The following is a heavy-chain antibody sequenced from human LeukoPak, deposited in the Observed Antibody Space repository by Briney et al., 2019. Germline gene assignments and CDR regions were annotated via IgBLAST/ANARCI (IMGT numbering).Heavy chain of an antibody. CDR1: GFTFSTYE. CDR3: ARRSLGATANY. Sequence: PGGSLRLSCAASGFTFSTYEMNWVRQAPGKGLEWVSYISSSGSSIYYADSVKGRFTISRDNAKNSLYLQMNSLGAEDTAVYYCARRSLGATANYWGQGTLVTVSS. D-gene: IGHD1-26*01. CDR2: ISSSGSSI. J-gene: IGHJ4*02. V-gene: IGHV3-48*03.